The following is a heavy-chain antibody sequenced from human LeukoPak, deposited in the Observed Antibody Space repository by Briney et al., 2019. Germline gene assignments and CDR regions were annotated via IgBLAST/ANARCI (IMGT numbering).Heavy chain of an antibody. D-gene: IGHD2-2*01. CDR2: IRYDGSNK. CDR1: GFTFSSYG. V-gene: IGHV3-30*02. Sequence: GGSLRLSCAASGFTFSSYGMHWVRQAPGKGLEWVAFIRYDGSNKCYADSVKGRFTISRDNSKNTLYLQMNSLRAEDTAVYYCAKVGYCSSTSCSWGQGTLVTVSS. J-gene: IGHJ5*02. CDR3: AKVGYCSSTSCS.